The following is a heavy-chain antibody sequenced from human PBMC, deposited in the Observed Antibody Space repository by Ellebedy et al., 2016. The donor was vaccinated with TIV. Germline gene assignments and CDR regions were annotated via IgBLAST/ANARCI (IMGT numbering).Heavy chain of an antibody. CDR2: ISAYNANT. V-gene: IGHV1-18*01. J-gene: IGHJ4*02. CDR1: GYTFTTYG. Sequence: AASVKVSCKASGYTFTTYGISWVRQAPGQGLEWMGWISAYNANTNYAQKVQDRVTMTTDTSTRTAYMELRSLRSDDTAVYYCARVGPDIVATTHSRYWGQGTPVTVSS. CDR3: ARVGPDIVATTHSRY. D-gene: IGHD5-12*01.